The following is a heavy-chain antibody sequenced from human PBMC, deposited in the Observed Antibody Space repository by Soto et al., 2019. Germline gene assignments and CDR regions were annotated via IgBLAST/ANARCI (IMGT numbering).Heavy chain of an antibody. D-gene: IGHD3-10*01. J-gene: IGHJ6*02. V-gene: IGHV4-34*01. Sequence: SETLSLTCAVYGGSFSGYYWSWIRQPPGKGLEWIGEINHSGSTNYNPSLKSRVTISVDTSKNQFSLKLSSVTAADTAVYYCARGVLLWFGELFRTVRYYYYGMDVWGQGTTVTVSS. CDR2: INHSGST. CDR3: ARGVLLWFGELFRTVRYYYYGMDV. CDR1: GGSFSGYY.